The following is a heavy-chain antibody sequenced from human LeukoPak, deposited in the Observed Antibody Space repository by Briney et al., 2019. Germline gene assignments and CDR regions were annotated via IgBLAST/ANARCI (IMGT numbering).Heavy chain of an antibody. J-gene: IGHJ4*02. CDR1: GFTFSSYG. CDR2: ISYDGSNK. V-gene: IGHV3-30*18. D-gene: IGHD2-21*02. Sequence: PGRSLRLSCAASGFTFSSYGIHWVRQAPGKGLEWVAVISYDGSNKYYTDSVKGRFTISRDNSKNTLYLQLNSLKPEDTAVYYCAKDTRCGGDCYSVGNYWGQGTLVTVSS. CDR3: AKDTRCGGDCYSVGNY.